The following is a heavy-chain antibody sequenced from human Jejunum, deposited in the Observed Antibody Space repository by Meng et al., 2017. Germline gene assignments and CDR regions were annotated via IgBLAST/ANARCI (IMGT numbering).Heavy chain of an antibody. CDR3: ARVPYNYDNGGYYYR. J-gene: IGHJ4*02. D-gene: IGHD3-22*01. CDR2: INSNSGGT. Sequence: QVQLVQSGAEVKKPGASVKVSCKAPGLTFTGHHMHWVRQVPGQGFEWMGRINSNSGGTNYAQKFKGRFTTTSDYMELSRLTSDDTAVYYCARVPYNYDNGGYYYRWGQGTLVTVSS. CDR1: GLTFTGHH. V-gene: IGHV1-2*06.